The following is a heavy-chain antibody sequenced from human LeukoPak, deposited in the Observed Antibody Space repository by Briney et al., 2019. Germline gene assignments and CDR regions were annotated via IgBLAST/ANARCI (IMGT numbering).Heavy chain of an antibody. CDR1: GYTFTSYG. J-gene: IGHJ5*02. D-gene: IGHD6-13*01. Sequence: GASVTVSCTASGYTFTSYGISWVRQAPGQGLEWRGWISAYNGNTNYAQKLQGRVTMTTDTSTSTAYMELRSLRSDDTAVYYCARDVSPLAAAGITPYNWFDPWGQGTLVTVSS. CDR3: ARDVSPLAAAGITPYNWFDP. CDR2: ISAYNGNT. V-gene: IGHV1-18*01.